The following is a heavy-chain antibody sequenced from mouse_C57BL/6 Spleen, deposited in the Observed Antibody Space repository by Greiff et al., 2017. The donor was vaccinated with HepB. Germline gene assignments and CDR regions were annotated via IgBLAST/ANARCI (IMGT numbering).Heavy chain of an antibody. CDR2: IHPNSGST. Sequence: QVQLQQPGAELVKPGASVKLSCKASGYTFTSYWMHWVKQRPGQGLEWIGMIHPNSGSTNYNEKFKSKATLTVDNSSSTAYMQLSSLTSEDSAVYYCARDYYYGSSPWYFDVWGTGTTVTVSS. J-gene: IGHJ1*03. D-gene: IGHD1-1*01. CDR3: ARDYYYGSSPWYFDV. V-gene: IGHV1-64*01. CDR1: GYTFTSYW.